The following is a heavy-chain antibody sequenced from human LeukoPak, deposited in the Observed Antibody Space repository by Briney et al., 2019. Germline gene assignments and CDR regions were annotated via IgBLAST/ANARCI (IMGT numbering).Heavy chain of an antibody. CDR3: ARGRVVAATKGLYYYYYYMDV. V-gene: IGHV4-34*01. Sequence: SETLSLTCAVYGGSFSGYYWSWIRQPPGKGLEWIGEINHSGSTNYNPSLKSRVTISVDTSKNQFSLKLSSVTAADTAVYYCARGRVVAATKGLYYYYYYMDVWAKGPRSPSP. CDR1: GGSFSGYY. D-gene: IGHD2-15*01. J-gene: IGHJ6*03. CDR2: INHSGST.